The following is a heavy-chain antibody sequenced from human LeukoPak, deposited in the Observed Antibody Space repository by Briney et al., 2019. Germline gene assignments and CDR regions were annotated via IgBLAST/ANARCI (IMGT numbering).Heavy chain of an antibody. CDR2: MNPNSCVT. D-gene: IGHD1-26*01. V-gene: IGHV1-8*01. CDR1: GYTFTDYD. CDR3: ARGPIYPKSGDYPNYYLDY. Sequence: ASVKVSCKASGYTFTDYDINCVRPATGQGLEWMGWMNPNSCVTGYAQKFQGRVYMNRDTSVSTAYMELRRLRSEDTAVYFCARGPIYPKSGDYPNYYLDYWGQGTLVTVSS. J-gene: IGHJ4*02.